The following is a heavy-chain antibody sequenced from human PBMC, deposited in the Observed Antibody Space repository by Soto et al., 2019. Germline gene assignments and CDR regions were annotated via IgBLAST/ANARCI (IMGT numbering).Heavy chain of an antibody. CDR3: AKGYCTNGVCYEGYFDL. CDR2: ISGSGGST. J-gene: IGHJ2*01. Sequence: EVQLLESGGGLVQPGGSLRLSCAASGFTFSSYAMSWVRQAPGKGPEWVSAISGSGGSTYYADSVKGRFTISRDNSKNTLYLQMNSLRAEDTAVYYCAKGYCTNGVCYEGYFDLWGRGTLVTVSS. CDR1: GFTFSSYA. D-gene: IGHD2-8*01. V-gene: IGHV3-23*01.